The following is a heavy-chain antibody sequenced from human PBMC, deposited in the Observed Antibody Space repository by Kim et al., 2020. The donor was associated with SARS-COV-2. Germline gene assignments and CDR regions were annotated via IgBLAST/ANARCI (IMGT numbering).Heavy chain of an antibody. D-gene: IGHD6-13*01. CDR2: INHSGST. CDR3: ARGSEGSVRVIAAAGTLSRRYGMDV. Sequence: SETLSLTCAVYGGSFSGYYWSWIRQPPGKGLEWIGEINHSGSTNYNPSLKSRVTISVDTSKNQFSLKLSSVTAADTAVYYCARGSEGSVRVIAAAGTLSRRYGMDVWGQGTTVTVSS. J-gene: IGHJ6*02. V-gene: IGHV4-34*01. CDR1: GGSFSGYY.